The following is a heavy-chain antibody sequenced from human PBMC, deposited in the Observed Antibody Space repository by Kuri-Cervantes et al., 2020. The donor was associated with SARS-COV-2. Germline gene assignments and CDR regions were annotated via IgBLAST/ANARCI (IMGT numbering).Heavy chain of an antibody. J-gene: IGHJ4*02. V-gene: IGHV4-59*08. CDR3: ARARPSPGLGIFDY. D-gene: IGHD7-27*01. CDR1: GGSISSHY. Sequence: SETLSLTCTVSGGSISSHYWSWIRQPPGKGLEWIGYIYYSGSTNYNPSLKSRVTISVDTSKNQFSLKLSSVTAADTAVYYCARARPSPGLGIFDYWGQGTLVTVSS. CDR2: IYYSGST.